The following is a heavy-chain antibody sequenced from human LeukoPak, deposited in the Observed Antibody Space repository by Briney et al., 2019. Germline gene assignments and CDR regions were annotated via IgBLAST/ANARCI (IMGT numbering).Heavy chain of an antibody. CDR2: INHSGST. CDR1: GWSFSGYY. CDR3: ARVRGYCTNGVCYTGAFDI. V-gene: IGHV4-34*01. J-gene: IGHJ3*02. Sequence: SETLSLTCAVYGWSFSGYYWSWIRQPPGKGLEWIGEINHSGSTNYNPSLKSRVTISVDTSKNQFSLKLSSVTAADTAVYYCARVRGYCTNGVCYTGAFDIWGQGTMVTVS. D-gene: IGHD2-8*01.